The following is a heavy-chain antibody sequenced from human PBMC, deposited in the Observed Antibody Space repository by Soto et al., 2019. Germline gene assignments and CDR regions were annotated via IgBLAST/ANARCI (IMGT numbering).Heavy chain of an antibody. CDR2: IIPLFGTA. Sequence: GASVKVSCKTSGGTFSSYSISCVRQAPGQGLVWMGGIIPLFGTANYAQKFQDRVTVSSDESTSTAYMELSSLRSEDTAVYFCARAVRGIISAAAGTLSLDVWGQGTTVTVSS. CDR1: GGTFSSYS. V-gene: IGHV1-69*13. CDR3: ARAVRGIISAAAGTLSLDV. D-gene: IGHD6-13*01. J-gene: IGHJ6*02.